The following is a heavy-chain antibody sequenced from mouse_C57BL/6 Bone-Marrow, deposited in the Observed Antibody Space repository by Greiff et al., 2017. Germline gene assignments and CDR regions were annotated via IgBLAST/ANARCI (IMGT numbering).Heavy chain of an antibody. CDR2: IDPANGNT. CDR3: ARGGDVDY. J-gene: IGHJ2*01. CDR1: GFNFKNTY. V-gene: IGHV14-3*01. Sequence: DVHLVESVADLVRPGASVKLSCTASGFNFKNTYMSWVKQRPEQGLEWIGRIDPANGNTKYAPKFQGKGTITADTSTNTVYLQLSSLTSEDTAICYCARGGDVDYGGRGTTLTVSA.